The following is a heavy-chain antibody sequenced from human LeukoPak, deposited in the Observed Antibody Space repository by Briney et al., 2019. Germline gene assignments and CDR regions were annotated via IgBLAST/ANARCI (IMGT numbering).Heavy chain of an antibody. CDR1: GFTFSSYW. D-gene: IGHD2-2*01. CDR3: ARDVTALDS. Sequence: PGGSLRLSCAASGFTFSSYWMSWVRQAPEKGLEWVANINQGGGEKYYVDSVRGRFTISRDNAKNSLYLQMNSLRADDTAVYYCARDVTALDSWGQGTLVTVSS. CDR2: INQGGGEK. V-gene: IGHV3-7*01. J-gene: IGHJ4*02.